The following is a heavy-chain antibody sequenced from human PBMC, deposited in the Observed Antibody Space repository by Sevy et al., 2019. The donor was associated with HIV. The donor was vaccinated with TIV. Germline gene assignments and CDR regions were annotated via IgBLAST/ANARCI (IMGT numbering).Heavy chain of an antibody. D-gene: IGHD4-4*01. J-gene: IGHJ5*02. CDR1: GGSINNYY. Sequence: SETLSLTCSVSGGSINNYYWSWIRHPPGKGLEWIGNISYSGNTNYNPSFKSRVTISVDTSKNQFSLKLRSVTAADTAVYYCARSKWFDVWGQGTLVTVSS. V-gene: IGHV4-59*01. CDR3: ARSKWFDV. CDR2: ISYSGNT.